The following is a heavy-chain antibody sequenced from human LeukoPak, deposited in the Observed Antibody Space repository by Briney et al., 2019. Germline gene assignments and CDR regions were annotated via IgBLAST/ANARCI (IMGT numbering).Heavy chain of an antibody. CDR2: ISWNGGSI. J-gene: IGHJ4*02. Sequence: PGRSLRLSCAASGFTLDDYAMHWVRQGPGKGLEWVSGISWNGGSIGYADSVKGRFTISRDTAKNSLYLQMNSLRAEDTALYYCAKDIRAAYYNILAGYDYWGQGTLVTVSS. V-gene: IGHV3-9*01. D-gene: IGHD3-9*01. CDR1: GFTLDDYA. CDR3: AKDIRAAYYNILAGYDY.